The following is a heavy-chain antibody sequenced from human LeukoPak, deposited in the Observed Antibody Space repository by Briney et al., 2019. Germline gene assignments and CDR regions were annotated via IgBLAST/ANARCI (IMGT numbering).Heavy chain of an antibody. J-gene: IGHJ5*02. D-gene: IGHD2-15*01. CDR2: INTNTGNP. V-gene: IGHV7-4-1*02. CDR1: GYTFTSYA. CDR3: ARSWGVAATPSGTGWFDP. Sequence: GESLKVSCEASGYTFTSYAMNWVRQAPGQGLEWMGWINTNTGNPTYAQGFTGRFVFSLDTSVSTAYLQISSLKAEDTAVYYRARSWGVAATPSGTGWFDPWGQGTLVTVSS.